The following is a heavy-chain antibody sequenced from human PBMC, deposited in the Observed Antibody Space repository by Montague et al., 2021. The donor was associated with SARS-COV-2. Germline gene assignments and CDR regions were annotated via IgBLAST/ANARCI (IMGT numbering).Heavy chain of an antibody. CDR1: GGSISSSSYY. CDR3: AGERITMIVVVITPYYYYGMDV. V-gene: IGHV4-39*02. D-gene: IGHD3-22*01. CDR2: IDYSGXT. Sequence: SETLSLTCTVSGGSISSSSYYWGWIRQPPGKGLEWIGSIDYSGXTXYXXXXKXRVTISVDTSKNQFSLKLSSVTAADTAVYYCAGERITMIVVVITPYYYYGMDVWGQGTTVTVSS. J-gene: IGHJ6*02.